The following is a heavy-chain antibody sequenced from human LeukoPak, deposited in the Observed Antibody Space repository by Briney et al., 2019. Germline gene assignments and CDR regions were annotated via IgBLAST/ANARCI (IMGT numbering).Heavy chain of an antibody. J-gene: IGHJ4*02. CDR1: GFTVSSNY. CDR3: AKGYASGRSLEY. CDR2: IYSGGNT. D-gene: IGHD6-19*01. Sequence: GGSLRLSCAASGFTVSSNYMNWVRQAPGKGLEWVSVIYSGGNTYYADSVKGRFTISRDNSKNTLYLQMNSLRAEDTAVYYCAKGYASGRSLEYWGQGTLVTVSS. V-gene: IGHV3-53*05.